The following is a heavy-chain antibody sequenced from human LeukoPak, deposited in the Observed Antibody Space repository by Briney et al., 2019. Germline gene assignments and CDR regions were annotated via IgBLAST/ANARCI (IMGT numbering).Heavy chain of an antibody. J-gene: IGHJ2*01. CDR3: ARVGSSSWFGSSYWYFDL. CDR1: GGSFSGYY. V-gene: IGHV4-34*01. CDR2: INHSGST. Sequence: SETLSLTCAVYGGSFSGYYWGWIRQPPGKGLEWIGEINHSGSTNYNPSLKSRVTISVDTSKNQFSLKLSSVTAADTAVYYCARVGSSSWFGSSYWYFDLWGRGTLVTVSS. D-gene: IGHD6-13*01.